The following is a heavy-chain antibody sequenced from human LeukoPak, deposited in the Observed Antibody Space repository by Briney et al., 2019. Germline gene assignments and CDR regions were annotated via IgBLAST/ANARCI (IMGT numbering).Heavy chain of an antibody. V-gene: IGHV3-21*01. CDR3: ARGSSGWRPFDY. D-gene: IGHD6-19*01. Sequence: PGGSPRHSCAASGFTFSSYSMNWVRQAPGKRLEWVSSISSSSSYIYYADSVKGRFTISRDNAKNSLYLQMNSLRAEDTAVYYCARGSSGWRPFDYWGRGTLVTVSS. J-gene: IGHJ4*02. CDR2: ISSSSSYI. CDR1: GFTFSSYS.